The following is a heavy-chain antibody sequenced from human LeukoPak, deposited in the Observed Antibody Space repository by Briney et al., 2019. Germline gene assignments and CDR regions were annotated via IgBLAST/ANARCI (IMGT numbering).Heavy chain of an antibody. CDR1: GYTFTSYA. CDR3: ARVFGLGEISPSFGRDV. V-gene: IGHV1-3*01. CDR2: INAGNGNT. Sequence: ASVKVSCKASGYTFTSYAMHWVRQAPGQRLEWMGWINAGNGNTKYSQKFQGRVTITRDTSASTAYMELSSLRSEDTAVYYCARVFGLGEISPSFGRDVGAQGPTVPVS. D-gene: IGHD1-26*01. J-gene: IGHJ6*02.